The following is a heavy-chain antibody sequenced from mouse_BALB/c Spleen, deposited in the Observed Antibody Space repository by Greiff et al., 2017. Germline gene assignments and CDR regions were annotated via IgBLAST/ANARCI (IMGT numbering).Heavy chain of an antibody. D-gene: IGHD2-1*01. J-gene: IGHJ2*01. CDR3: ARRGGYGNYFDY. CDR1: GYTFTSYW. Sequence: VQLQQPGAELVKSGASVNLSCKASGYTFTSYWMHWVKQRPGQGLEWIGEIDPSDSYTNYNQKFKGKATLTVDKSSSTAYMQLSSLTSEDSAVYYCARRGGYGNYFDYWGQGTTLTVSS. V-gene: IGHV1-69*02. CDR2: IDPSDSYT.